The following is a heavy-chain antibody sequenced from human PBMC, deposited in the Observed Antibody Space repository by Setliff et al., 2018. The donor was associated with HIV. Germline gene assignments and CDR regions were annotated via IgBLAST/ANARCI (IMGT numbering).Heavy chain of an antibody. Sequence: GGSLRLSCVASRFTFNDYWMSWVRQAPGKGLEWVANIDRDGSETNYVDSVKGRFTIFRDNAKSSMYLQMDSLRAEDTAIYYCARKFRPGHGVDVWGQGTTVTVSS. D-gene: IGHD3-10*01. V-gene: IGHV3-7*01. CDR1: RFTFNDYW. CDR3: ARKFRPGHGVDV. CDR2: IDRDGSET. J-gene: IGHJ6*02.